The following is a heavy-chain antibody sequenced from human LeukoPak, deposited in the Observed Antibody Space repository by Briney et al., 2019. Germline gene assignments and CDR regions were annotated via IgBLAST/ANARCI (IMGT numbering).Heavy chain of an antibody. V-gene: IGHV3-23*01. CDR1: GFTYSSYA. Sequence: GGSLRLSCAPSGFTYSSYAMSWVRQAPGKALEWVSTISGSGGSTYYADSERRRFTISEDNSKNSLYLQMNSLRAEDTAVYYCGKGDRHDSSGYTGDLIDYWGQGTLVTVSS. D-gene: IGHD3-22*01. CDR3: GKGDRHDSSGYTGDLIDY. J-gene: IGHJ4*02. CDR2: ISGSGGST.